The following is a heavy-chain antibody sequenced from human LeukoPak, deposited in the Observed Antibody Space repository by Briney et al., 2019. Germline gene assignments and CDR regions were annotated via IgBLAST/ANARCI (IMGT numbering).Heavy chain of an antibody. Sequence: SQTLSLTCTVSGVSISSGDHYWSWIRQPLGKGLEWIGYIYYSGSTYYNPSLKSRVTISVDTSKHQFSLKLSSVTAADTAVYYCARDYTYGDYTNWYFDLWGRGTLVTVSS. CDR1: GVSISSGDHY. CDR3: ARDYTYGDYTNWYFDL. D-gene: IGHD4-17*01. J-gene: IGHJ2*01. CDR2: IYYSGST. V-gene: IGHV4-30-4*08.